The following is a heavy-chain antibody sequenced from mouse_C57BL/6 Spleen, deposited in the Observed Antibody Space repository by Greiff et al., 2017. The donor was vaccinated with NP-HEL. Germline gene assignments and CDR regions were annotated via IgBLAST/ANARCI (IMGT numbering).Heavy chain of an antibody. CDR1: GFTFNTYA. J-gene: IGHJ4*01. V-gene: IGHV10-3*01. D-gene: IGHD3-3*01. CDR2: IRSKSSNYAT. CDR3: VSGPRDDYYAMDY. Sequence: EVQGVESGGGLVQPKGSLKLSCAASGFTFNTYAMHWVRQAPGKGLEWVARIRSKSSNYATYYADSVKDRFTISRDDSQSMRYLQMNKLKTEDTAVYYWVSGPRDDYYAMDYWGQGTSVTVSS.